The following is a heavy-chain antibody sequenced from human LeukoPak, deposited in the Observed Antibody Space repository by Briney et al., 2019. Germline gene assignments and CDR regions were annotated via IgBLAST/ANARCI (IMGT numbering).Heavy chain of an antibody. CDR1: GYTFTSYA. Sequence: GASVKVSCKASGYTFTSYAMNWVRQAPGQGLEWMGWINTNTGNPTYAQGFTGRFVFSLDTSVSTAYLQISSLKVEDTAVYYCASQTYYYDSSGYYFDHWGQGTLVTVSS. J-gene: IGHJ4*02. V-gene: IGHV7-4-1*02. CDR3: ASQTYYYDSSGYYFDH. D-gene: IGHD3-22*01. CDR2: INTNTGNP.